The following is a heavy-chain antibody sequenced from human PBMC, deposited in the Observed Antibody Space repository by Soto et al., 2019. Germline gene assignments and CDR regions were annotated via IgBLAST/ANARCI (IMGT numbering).Heavy chain of an antibody. D-gene: IGHD5-12*01. V-gene: IGHV3-23*01. CDR2: ISGSDNST. CDR1: GFTFNSYA. J-gene: IGHJ5*02. Sequence: GGSLRLSCAASGFTFNSYAMSWVRQAPGKGLEWVSAISGSDNSTYYADSVKGRFTISRDNSRNTLYLQMNSLRPEDTAVYYCVKDRAPRDGYKTQPGSWGLGTLVTVSS. CDR3: VKDRAPRDGYKTQPGS.